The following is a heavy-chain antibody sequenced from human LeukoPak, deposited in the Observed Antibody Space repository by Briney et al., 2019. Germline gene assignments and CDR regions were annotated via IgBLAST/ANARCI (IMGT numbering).Heavy chain of an antibody. J-gene: IGHJ4*02. V-gene: IGHV3-73*01. Sequence: GGSLRLSCAASGFTFSGSAVHWVRQASGKGLEWVGHIRSKADSHATAYAASVQGRFTISRDDSNNTAYLHMNSLKTEDATVYFCSRHLYSSAWYEENWGQGTLVTVSS. D-gene: IGHD6-19*01. CDR1: GFTFSGSA. CDR3: SRHLYSSAWYEEN. CDR2: IRSKADSHAT.